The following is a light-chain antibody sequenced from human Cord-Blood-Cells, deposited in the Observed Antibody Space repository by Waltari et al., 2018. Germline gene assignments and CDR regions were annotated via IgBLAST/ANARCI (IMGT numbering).Light chain of an antibody. CDR3: QQYGSSPQT. V-gene: IGKV3-20*01. CDR1: QSVSSSY. J-gene: IGKJ4*01. Sequence: EIVLTQSPGTLSLSPGERATLSCRASQSVSSSYLAWYQQKPGQAPRLLIYGASSRATGIPDTFCGSGSGTDFTLTISRLVPEDFAVYYCQQYGSSPQTFGGGTKVEIK. CDR2: GAS.